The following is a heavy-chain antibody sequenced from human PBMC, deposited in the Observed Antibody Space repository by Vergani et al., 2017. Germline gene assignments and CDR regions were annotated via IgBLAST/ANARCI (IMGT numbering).Heavy chain of an antibody. CDR2: IFHSGTT. D-gene: IGHD6-25*01. Sequence: QLQLQESGPGLVKPSETLSLTCTVSGGSITYGAFYWGWIRQSPGKGLEWIGSIFHSGTTYYNPSLKSRLSISVDTSKNQFSLKLSSVTAADTAVYYCASLGRTSMSAAINFWGQGTLVTVSS. CDR3: ASLGRTSMSAAINF. J-gene: IGHJ4*02. CDR1: GGSITYGAFY. V-gene: IGHV4-39*07.